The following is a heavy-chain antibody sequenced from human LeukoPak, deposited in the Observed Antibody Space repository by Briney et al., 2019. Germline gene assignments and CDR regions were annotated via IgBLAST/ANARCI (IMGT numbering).Heavy chain of an antibody. V-gene: IGHV4-39*01. CDR2: IYYSGST. Sequence: SETLSLTCTVSGDSISSYYWGWIRQPPGKGLEWIGSIYYSGSTYYNPSLKSRVTISVDTSKNQFSLKLSSVTAADTAVYYCARHRGSYRKGTFDPWGQGTLVTVSS. J-gene: IGHJ5*02. D-gene: IGHD3-16*02. CDR3: ARHRGSYRKGTFDP. CDR1: GDSISSYY.